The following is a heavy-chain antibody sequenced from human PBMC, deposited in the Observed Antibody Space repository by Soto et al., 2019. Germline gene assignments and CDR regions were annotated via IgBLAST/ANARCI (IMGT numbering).Heavy chain of an antibody. Sequence: ASVKVSCKASGYSFTSYVIYWVRQAPGQRLEWMGWINAGNSNTKYSQKFQGRVTITSDTSASTAYMELSSLRSEDTAVYFCARGVENIVVVLDVFGYYGMDVCGQGPTVTVSS. CDR1: GYSFTSYV. V-gene: IGHV1-3*01. CDR3: ARGVENIVVVLDVFGYYGMDV. CDR2: INAGNSNT. J-gene: IGHJ6*02. D-gene: IGHD2-2*01.